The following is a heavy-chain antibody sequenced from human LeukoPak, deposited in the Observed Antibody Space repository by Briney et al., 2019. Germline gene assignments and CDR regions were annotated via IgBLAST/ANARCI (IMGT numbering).Heavy chain of an antibody. D-gene: IGHD3-22*01. CDR2: IYYSGST. Sequence: SETLSLTCTVSGGSISSSSYYWGWISQPPGKGLEWIGSIYYSGSTYYNPSLKSRVTISVDTSKNQFSLKLSSVTAADTAVYYCARQGSGYPYYYYYYMDVWGKGTTVTVSS. V-gene: IGHV4-39*01. J-gene: IGHJ6*03. CDR1: GGSISSSSYY. CDR3: ARQGSGYPYYYYYYMDV.